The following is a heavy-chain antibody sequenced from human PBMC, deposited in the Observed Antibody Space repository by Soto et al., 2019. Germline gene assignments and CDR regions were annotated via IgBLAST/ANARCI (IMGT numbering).Heavy chain of an antibody. D-gene: IGHD5-12*01. CDR1: GYVITSGYY. J-gene: IGHJ4*02. Sequence: SETLSLACVVSGYVITSGYYWGWIRQPPGKGLEWIGTVDHSGSTYYDPSLQGRVTISIDTSKNQFSLKLTSVTAADTALYYCARYFHTYSGPPIWGQGTLVTVSS. V-gene: IGHV4-38-2*01. CDR3: ARYFHTYSGPPI. CDR2: VDHSGST.